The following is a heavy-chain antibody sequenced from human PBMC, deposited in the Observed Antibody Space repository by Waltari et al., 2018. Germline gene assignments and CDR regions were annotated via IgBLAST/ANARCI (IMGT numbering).Heavy chain of an antibody. CDR3: ARPYCGGDCYRFDY. V-gene: IGHV1-69*02. D-gene: IGHD2-21*02. J-gene: IGHJ4*02. CDR1: GGTFSSYT. CDR2: IIPILGIA. Sequence: QVQLVQSGAEGKKPGSSVKVSCKASGGTFSSYTISWVRQAPGQGLEWMGRIIPILGIANYAQKFQGRVTITVDKSTSTAYMELSSLRSEDTAVYYCARPYCGGDCYRFDYWGQGTLVTVSS.